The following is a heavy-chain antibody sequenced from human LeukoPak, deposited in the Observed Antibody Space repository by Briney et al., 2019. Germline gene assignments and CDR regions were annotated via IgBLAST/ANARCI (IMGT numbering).Heavy chain of an antibody. Sequence: PSETLSLTCTVSDDSITNNFYFWGWLRQPPGTGLEWIGTIYYSGTAYYNRSLKSRVHISLDTSKNQFSLKLASVTAADTAVYYCARHKVAVPQGFDYWGQGTLVTVSS. CDR3: ARHKVAVPQGFDY. CDR1: DDSITNNFYF. J-gene: IGHJ4*02. CDR2: IYYSGTA. V-gene: IGHV4-39*01. D-gene: IGHD6-19*01.